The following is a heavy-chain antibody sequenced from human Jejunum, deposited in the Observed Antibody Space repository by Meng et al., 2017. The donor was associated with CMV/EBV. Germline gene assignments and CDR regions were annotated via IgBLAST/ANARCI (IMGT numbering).Heavy chain of an antibody. CDR3: GDPPAGY. J-gene: IGHJ4*02. CDR2: IFHSGAT. CDR1: GGSLIGTNW. V-gene: IGHV4-4*01. Sequence: TLSLTCVVSGGSLIGTNWWNWVRQPPGGGLEWIGEIFHSGATNYNPSLKSRATLPIDNSKNQFSLKLTSVTVADTAVYFCGDPPAGYWGQGVLVTVSS.